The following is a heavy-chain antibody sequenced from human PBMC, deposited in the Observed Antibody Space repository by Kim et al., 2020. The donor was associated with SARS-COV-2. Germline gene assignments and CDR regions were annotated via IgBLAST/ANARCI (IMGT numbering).Heavy chain of an antibody. CDR1: CGSISSYY. J-gene: IGHJ6*02. CDR2: IYYSGST. Sequence: SETLSLTCTVSCGSISSYYWSWIRQPPGKGLEWIGYIYYSGSTNYNPSLKSRVTISVDTSKNQFSLKLSSVTAADTAVYYCARGVWFGELLSYYYYGMDVWGQGTTVTVSS. V-gene: IGHV4-59*01. CDR3: ARGVWFGELLSYYYYGMDV. D-gene: IGHD3-10*01.